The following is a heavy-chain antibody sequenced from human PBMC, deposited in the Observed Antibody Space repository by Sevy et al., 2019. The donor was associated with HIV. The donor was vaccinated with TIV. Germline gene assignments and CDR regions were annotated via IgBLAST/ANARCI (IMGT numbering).Heavy chain of an antibody. D-gene: IGHD6-13*01. Sequence: SETLSLTCAVSGGSISSSNWWTWVRQSPGKGLEWIGEIHHAGSAKYNPSLQSRVTISVDKSNNQFSLKLNSVTAADTAVYYCARDPGAAASKGHLDYWGHGIKVTVSS. CDR1: GGSISSSNW. CDR2: IHHAGSA. CDR3: ARDPGAAASKGHLDY. V-gene: IGHV4-4*02. J-gene: IGHJ4*01.